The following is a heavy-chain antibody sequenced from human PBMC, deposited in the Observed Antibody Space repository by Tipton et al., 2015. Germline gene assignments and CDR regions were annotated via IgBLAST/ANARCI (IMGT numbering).Heavy chain of an antibody. V-gene: IGHV4-39*01. CDR3: ARHEAHDYGDTENWFDP. J-gene: IGHJ5*02. Sequence: TLSLTCTVSGGSISRSSYYWGWIRQPPGKGLEWIGSIYYSGSTYYNPSLKSRVTISVDTSKNQFSLKLSSVTAADTAVYYCARHEAHDYGDTENWFDPWGQGTLVTVSS. CDR2: IYYSGST. CDR1: GGSISRSSYY. D-gene: IGHD4-17*01.